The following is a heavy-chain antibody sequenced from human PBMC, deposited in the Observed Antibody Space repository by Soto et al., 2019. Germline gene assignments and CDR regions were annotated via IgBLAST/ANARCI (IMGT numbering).Heavy chain of an antibody. V-gene: IGHV3-21*01. CDR2: ISSSSSYI. CDR1: GSTFSSYS. J-gene: IGHJ6*02. D-gene: IGHD2-15*01. CDR3: ATDSSALSYYYYGMDV. Sequence: GGSLRLSCAASGSTFSSYSMNWVRQAPGKGLEWVSSISSSSSYIYYADSVKGRFTISRDNAKNSLYLQMNSLRAEDTAVYYCATDSSALSYYYYGMDVWGQGTTVTVSS.